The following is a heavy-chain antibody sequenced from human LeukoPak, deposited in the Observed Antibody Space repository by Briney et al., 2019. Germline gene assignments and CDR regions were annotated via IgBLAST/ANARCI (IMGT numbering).Heavy chain of an antibody. CDR2: ISGSGGST. Sequence: GGSLRLSCAASGFTFTSYAMSWVRQAPGKRLEWVSAISGSGGSTYYAESVKGRFTISRDNSKNTLYLQMNSLRAEDTAVYCCAKDPLVSSQEYFDYWGQGTLVTVSS. CDR1: GFTFTSYA. V-gene: IGHV3-23*01. CDR3: AKDPLVSSQEYFDY. D-gene: IGHD2-2*01. J-gene: IGHJ4*02.